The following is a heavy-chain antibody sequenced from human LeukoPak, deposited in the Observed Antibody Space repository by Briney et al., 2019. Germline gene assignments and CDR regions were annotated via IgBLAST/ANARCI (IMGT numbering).Heavy chain of an antibody. CDR1: GFTFSSYW. CDR2: INSDGSST. D-gene: IGHD5-24*01. V-gene: IGHV3-74*01. J-gene: IGHJ4*02. Sequence: GGSLRLSCAASGFTFSSYWMHWVRQAPGKGLVWVSRINSDGSSTSYADSVKGRFTISRDNAKSTLYLQMNSLRAEDTAVYYCARGDVMATIDYWGQGTLVTVSS. CDR3: ARGDVMATIDY.